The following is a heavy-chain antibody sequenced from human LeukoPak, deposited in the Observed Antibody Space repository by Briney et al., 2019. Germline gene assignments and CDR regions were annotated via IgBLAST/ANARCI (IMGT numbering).Heavy chain of an antibody. J-gene: IGHJ4*02. V-gene: IGHV3-15*01. CDR3: TNSLTYYYDSSGYPFDY. CDR1: GFTFINAW. Sequence: GGSLRLSCAASGFTFINAWMSWVRQAPGKGLEWVGRIKSKTDGGTTDYAAPVKGRFTISRDDSKNTLYLQTTSLKTEDTAVYYCTNSLTYYYDSSGYPFDYWGQGTLVTVSS. D-gene: IGHD3-22*01. CDR2: IKSKTDGGTT.